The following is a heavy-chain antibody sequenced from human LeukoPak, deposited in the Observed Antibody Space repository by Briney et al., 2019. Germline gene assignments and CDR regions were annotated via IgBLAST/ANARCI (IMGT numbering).Heavy chain of an antibody. Sequence: PSETLSLTCAVYGGSFSGYYWSWIRQPPGKGLEWIGEINHSGSTNYNPSLKSRVTISVDTSKNQFSLKLSSVTAADTAVYYCASPIVSGSEYWGQGTLVTVSS. D-gene: IGHD2-15*01. CDR3: ASPIVSGSEY. CDR1: GGSFSGYY. J-gene: IGHJ4*02. CDR2: INHSGST. V-gene: IGHV4-34*01.